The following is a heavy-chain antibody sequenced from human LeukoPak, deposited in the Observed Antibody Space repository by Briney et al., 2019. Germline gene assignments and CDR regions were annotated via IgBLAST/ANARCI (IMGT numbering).Heavy chain of an antibody. Sequence: SETLSLTCTVSGGSISSYYWSWIRQPPGKGLEWIGYIYYSGSTNYNPSLKSRVTISVDTSKNQFSLKLSSVIAADTAVYYCARVSIAAAGNWFDPWGQGTLVTVSS. CDR3: ARVSIAAAGNWFDP. D-gene: IGHD6-13*01. CDR1: GGSISSYY. V-gene: IGHV4-59*01. J-gene: IGHJ5*02. CDR2: IYYSGST.